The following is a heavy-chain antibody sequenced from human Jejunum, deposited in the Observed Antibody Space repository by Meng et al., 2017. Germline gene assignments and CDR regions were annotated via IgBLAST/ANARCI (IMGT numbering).Heavy chain of an antibody. Sequence: SETLSLTCAVSGGSVTGPSFYWTWIRQSPGKGLEWIGYVRDTWTTKYNPSLDTRVTISTDTSRNQFALALRSVTAADTAVYYCATDVYADGLAYLDHWGQGSLVTVSS. CDR2: VRDTWTT. D-gene: IGHD4-17*01. CDR1: GGSVTGPSFY. J-gene: IGHJ4*02. CDR3: ATDVYADGLAYLDH. V-gene: IGHV4-61*01.